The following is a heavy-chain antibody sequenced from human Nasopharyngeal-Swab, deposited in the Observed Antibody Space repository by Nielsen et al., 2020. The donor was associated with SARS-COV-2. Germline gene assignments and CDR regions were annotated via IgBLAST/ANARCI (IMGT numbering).Heavy chain of an antibody. V-gene: IGHV1-69*05. J-gene: IGHJ4*02. CDR3: AREYYDILTGYLTHDY. Sequence: WVRQAPGQGLEWMGGIIPIFGTANYAQKLQGRVTMTTDTSTSTAYMELRSLRSDDTAVYYCAREYYDILTGYLTHDYWGQGTLVTVSS. D-gene: IGHD3-9*01. CDR2: IIPIFGTA.